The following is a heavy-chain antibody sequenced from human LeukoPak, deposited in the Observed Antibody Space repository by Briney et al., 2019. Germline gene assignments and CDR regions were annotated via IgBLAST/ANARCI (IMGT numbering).Heavy chain of an antibody. D-gene: IGHD3-22*01. CDR1: AGSISSSSYY. CDR3: ARLNYYDSSGEKGVDY. V-gene: IGHV4-39*01. J-gene: IGHJ4*02. Sequence: SETLSLTCTVAAGSISSSSYYWGWIRQPPGKGLEWIGSIYYSGSTYYNPSLKSRVTISVDTSKNQFSLKLSSVTAADTAVYYCARLNYYDSSGEKGVDYWGQGTLVTVSS. CDR2: IYYSGST.